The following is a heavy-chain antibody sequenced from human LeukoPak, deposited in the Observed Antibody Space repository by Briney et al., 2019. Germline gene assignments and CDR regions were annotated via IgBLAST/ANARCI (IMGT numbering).Heavy chain of an antibody. CDR2: INAGNGNT. V-gene: IGHV1-3*01. D-gene: IGHD6-19*01. CDR3: ARERIGGWYMRGYFDY. Sequence: ASVKVSCKASGYTFTGYYMHWVRQAPGQRLEWMGWINAGNGNTKYSQKFQGRVTITRDTSASTAYMELSSLRSEDTAVYYCARERIGGWYMRGYFDYWGQGTLVTVSS. CDR1: GYTFTGYY. J-gene: IGHJ4*02.